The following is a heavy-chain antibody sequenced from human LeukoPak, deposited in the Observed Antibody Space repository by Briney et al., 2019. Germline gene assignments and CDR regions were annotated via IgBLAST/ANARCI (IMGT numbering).Heavy chain of an antibody. J-gene: IGHJ4*02. V-gene: IGHV3-21*03. CDR2: ISSSSSYI. CDR3: TRTDGGFFDY. CDR1: GFTFSSYS. Sequence: KTGGSLRLSCAASGFTFSSYSMNWVRQAPGKGLEWVSSISSSSSYIYYGDSVKGRFTISRDNAKNSLYLQMNSLKTEDTAVYYCTRTDGGFFDYWGQGTLVTVSS. D-gene: IGHD4-23*01.